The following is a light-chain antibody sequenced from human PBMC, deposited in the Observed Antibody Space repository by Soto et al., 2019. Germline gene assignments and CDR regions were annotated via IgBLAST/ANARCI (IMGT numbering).Light chain of an antibody. CDR1: QSVLYSSNNKNY. Sequence: DIVMTQSPDSLAVSLGERATINCKSSQSVLYSSNNKNYLAWYQQKPGQPPKLLIYWASTRESGVPERFSGSGSGTDFTLTISSLQAEDVAVYYCQQYYITPRTFGQGTKLEIK. CDR2: WAS. CDR3: QQYYITPRT. V-gene: IGKV4-1*01. J-gene: IGKJ2*01.